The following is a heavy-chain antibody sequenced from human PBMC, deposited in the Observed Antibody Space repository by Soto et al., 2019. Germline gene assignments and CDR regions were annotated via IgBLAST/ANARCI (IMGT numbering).Heavy chain of an antibody. CDR1: GFSFSNYN. V-gene: IGHV3-48*02. Sequence: GGSLRLSCVASGFSFSNYNMNWVRQAPGKGLEWVSYITDSSDTVHYADSVRGRFTISRDNAGSSLYLQMNSLRDEDTVVYFCARDFGHGYYLDYWGRGTLVTVSS. CDR3: ARDFGHGYYLDY. CDR2: ITDSSDTV. D-gene: IGHD3-3*01. J-gene: IGHJ4*02.